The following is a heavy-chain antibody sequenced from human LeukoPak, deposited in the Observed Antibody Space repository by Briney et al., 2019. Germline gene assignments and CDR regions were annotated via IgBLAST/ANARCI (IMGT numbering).Heavy chain of an antibody. CDR1: GYTFTGYY. Sequence: ASVKVSCKASGYTFTGYYMHWVRQAPGQGLEWMGWINPNSRGTNYAQKFQGRVTMTRDTSISTAYMELSRLRSDDTAVYYCASSTTVVTPLTDYWGQGTLVTVSS. D-gene: IGHD4-23*01. CDR2: INPNSRGT. CDR3: ASSTTVVTPLTDY. J-gene: IGHJ4*02. V-gene: IGHV1-2*02.